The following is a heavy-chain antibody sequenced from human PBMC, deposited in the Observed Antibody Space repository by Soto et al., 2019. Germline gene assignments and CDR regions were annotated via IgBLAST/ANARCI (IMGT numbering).Heavy chain of an antibody. CDR3: ARLDGNSYDSSGYYYYYYGMDV. CDR1: GFTFSDYY. J-gene: IGHJ6*02. D-gene: IGHD3-22*01. V-gene: IGHV3-11*01. CDR2: ISSSGSTI. Sequence: ESGGGLDKPGGSLRLSCAASGFTFSDYYMSWIRQAPGKGLEWVSYISSSGSTIYYADSVKGRFTISRDNAKNSLYLQMNSLRAEDTAVYYCARLDGNSYDSSGYYYYYYGMDVWGQGSTVTVSS.